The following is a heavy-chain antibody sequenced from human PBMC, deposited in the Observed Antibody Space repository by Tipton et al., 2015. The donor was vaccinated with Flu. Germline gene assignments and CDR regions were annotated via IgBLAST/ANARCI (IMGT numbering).Heavy chain of an antibody. CDR1: GGSISSYY. V-gene: IGHV4-59*01. J-gene: IGHJ4*02. Sequence: TLSLTCTVSGGSISSYYWSWIRQPPGKGLEWIGYIYYSGSTNYSPPLKSRVTISVDTSKNQFSLKLSSVTAADTAVYYCARAPDSIVGATVFDYWGQGTLVTVSS. CDR2: IYYSGST. D-gene: IGHD1-26*01. CDR3: ARAPDSIVGATVFDY.